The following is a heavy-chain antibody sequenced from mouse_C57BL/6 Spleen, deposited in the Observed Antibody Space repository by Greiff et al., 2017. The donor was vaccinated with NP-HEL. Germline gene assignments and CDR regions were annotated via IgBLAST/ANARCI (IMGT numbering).Heavy chain of an antibody. V-gene: IGHV5-16*01. J-gene: IGHJ4*01. CDR2: LNYDGSST. CDR3: ARIYAMDY. CDR1: GFTFSDYY. Sequence: EVHLVESEGGLVQPGSSMKLSCTASGFTFSDYYMAWVRQVPEKGLEWVANLNYDGSSTYYLDSLKSSFIFSIDNVKNSLYLQMCSLKSEDTATYYCARIYAMDYWGQGTSVTVSS.